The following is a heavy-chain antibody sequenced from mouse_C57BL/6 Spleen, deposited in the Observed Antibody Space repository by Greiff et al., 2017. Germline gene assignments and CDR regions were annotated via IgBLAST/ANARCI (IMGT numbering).Heavy chain of an antibody. Sequence: VQLQQSGPELVKPGASVKISCKASGYSFTGYYMNWVKQSPEKSLEWIGEINPSTGGTTYNEKFKAKATLTVVKSSSTAYMQLKSRTSEDSEVYYCARAGGYDSYAMDYWGQGTSDTVSS. CDR2: INPSTGGT. CDR1: GYSFTGYY. J-gene: IGHJ4*01. D-gene: IGHD2-2*01. CDR3: ARAGGYDSYAMDY. V-gene: IGHV1-42*01.